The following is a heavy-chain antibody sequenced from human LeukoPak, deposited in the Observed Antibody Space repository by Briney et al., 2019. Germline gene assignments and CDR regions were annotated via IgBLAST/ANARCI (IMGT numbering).Heavy chain of an antibody. J-gene: IGHJ3*02. CDR1: GFTYSSYW. V-gene: IGHV3-7*01. Sequence: GGSLRLSCAASGFTYSSYWMSWVRQAPGKGLEWVASIKQDGSEKYYVDSVKGRFTISRDNAKNSLYLQMNSLRAEDTAVYYCASPEWLPDSIDIWGQGTMVTVSS. CDR2: IKQDGSEK. D-gene: IGHD3-3*01. CDR3: ASPEWLPDSIDI.